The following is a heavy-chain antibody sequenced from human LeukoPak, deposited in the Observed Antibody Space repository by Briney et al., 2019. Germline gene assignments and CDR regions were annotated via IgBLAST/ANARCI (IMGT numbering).Heavy chain of an antibody. D-gene: IGHD1-7*01. Sequence: ASVKVSCKASGYTFTGYYMHWVRQAPGQGLEWMGWINPNSGGTNYAQKFQGRVTMTRDTSISTAYMELSRLRSDDTAVYYCARDFSGITGTTSLDYWGQGTLVTVSS. CDR3: ARDFSGITGTTSLDY. CDR2: INPNSGGT. J-gene: IGHJ4*02. CDR1: GYTFTGYY. V-gene: IGHV1-2*02.